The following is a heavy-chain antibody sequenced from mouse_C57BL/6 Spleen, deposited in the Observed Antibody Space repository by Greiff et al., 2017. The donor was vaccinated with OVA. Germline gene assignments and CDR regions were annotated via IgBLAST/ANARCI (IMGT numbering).Heavy chain of an antibody. J-gene: IGHJ4*01. D-gene: IGHD2-4*01. Sequence: DVMLVESGGDLVKPGGSLKLSCAASGFTFSSYGMSWVRQTPDKRLEWVATISSGGSYTYYPDSVKGRFTISRDNAKNTLYLQMSSLKSEDTAMYYCARGDYDVGFYAMDYWGQGTSVTVSS. V-gene: IGHV5-6*02. CDR3: ARGDYDVGFYAMDY. CDR1: GFTFSSYG. CDR2: ISSGGSYT.